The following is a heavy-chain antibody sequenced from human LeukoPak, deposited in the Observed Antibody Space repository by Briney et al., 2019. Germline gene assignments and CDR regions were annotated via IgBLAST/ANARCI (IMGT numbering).Heavy chain of an antibody. D-gene: IGHD3-22*01. V-gene: IGHV3-23*01. CDR3: ARVLYYYDNSGYDDY. Sequence: GGSLRLSCAASGFTFSSYGMSWVRQAPGKGLEWVSAISGSGGSTYYADSVKGRFTISRDNSKNTLYLQMNSLRAEDTAVYYCARVLYYYDNSGYDDYWGQGTLVTVSS. J-gene: IGHJ4*02. CDR2: ISGSGGST. CDR1: GFTFSSYG.